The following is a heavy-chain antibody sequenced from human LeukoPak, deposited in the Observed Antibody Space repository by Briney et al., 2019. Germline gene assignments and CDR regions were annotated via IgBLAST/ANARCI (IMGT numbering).Heavy chain of an antibody. CDR3: AKQVSCDTTTCYSGMPPDY. Sequence: GGSLTLSCAPSRFPFSLYAMSWLRQTPERGLEWVSVISGSYGSRYYADSVKGRFTNSRDDSRNTVYLQMNNLRAEDTAVYYCAKQVSCDTTTCYSGMPPDYWGQGTLVTVSS. CDR2: ISGSYGSR. V-gene: IGHV3-23*01. CDR1: RFPFSLYA. D-gene: IGHD2/OR15-2a*01. J-gene: IGHJ4*02.